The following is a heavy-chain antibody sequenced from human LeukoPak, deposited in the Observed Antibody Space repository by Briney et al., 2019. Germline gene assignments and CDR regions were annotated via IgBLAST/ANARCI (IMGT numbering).Heavy chain of an antibody. Sequence: PSETLSLTCTVSGGSISSSSYYWGWIRQPPGTGLEWIGSIYYSGSTYYNPSLKGRVTISVDTSKNQFSLKVSSVTAADPAMYYCARHTLPYCGGDCYPSGIDYWGQGTLVTVSS. CDR2: IYYSGST. J-gene: IGHJ4*02. CDR1: GGSISSSSYY. CDR3: ARHTLPYCGGDCYPSGIDY. V-gene: IGHV4-39*07. D-gene: IGHD2-21*02.